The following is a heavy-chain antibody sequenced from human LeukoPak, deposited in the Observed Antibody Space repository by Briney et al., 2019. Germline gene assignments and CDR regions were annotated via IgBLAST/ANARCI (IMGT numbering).Heavy chain of an antibody. CDR2: IGTAGNT. D-gene: IGHD3-10*01. Sequence: GGSLRLSCAAPGFTFSSHDMHWVRQPTGKGLEWVSVIGTAGNTYYADSVKGRFTISRENAKNSLYLQMDNLRAEDTAVYYCAKVGISGSPMESWGQGTTVTVSS. CDR3: AKVGISGSPMES. J-gene: IGHJ6*02. V-gene: IGHV3-13*01. CDR1: GFTFSSHD.